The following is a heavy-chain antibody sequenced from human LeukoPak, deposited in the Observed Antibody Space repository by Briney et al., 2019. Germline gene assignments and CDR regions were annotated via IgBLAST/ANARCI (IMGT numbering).Heavy chain of an antibody. V-gene: IGHV3-30*18. D-gene: IGHD4-23*01. CDR3: AKAAHYGGNSAFDI. J-gene: IGHJ3*02. CDR1: GFTFSGYG. Sequence: GGSLRLSCAASGFTFSGYGMHWVRQAPGKGLEWVAVISYDGSNKYYADSVKGRFTISRDNSKNTLYPQMNSLRAEDTAVYYCAKAAHYGGNSAFDIWGQGTMVTVSS. CDR2: ISYDGSNK.